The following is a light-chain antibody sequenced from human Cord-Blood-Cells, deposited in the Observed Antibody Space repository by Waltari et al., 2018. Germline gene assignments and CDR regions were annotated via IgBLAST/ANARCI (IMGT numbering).Light chain of an antibody. CDR3: QVWDSSSDRLVV. CDR1: NIGSKS. V-gene: IGLV3-21*04. Sequence: SYVLTQPPSVSVAPGKTARITCGGNNIGSKSVHWYQQKPGTAPVLVIYYDTAGPSGSPERFSGSNSGDAACLTISRVEAGVEDDYYCQVWDSSSDRLVVFGGGTKLTVL. CDR2: YDT. J-gene: IGLJ2*01.